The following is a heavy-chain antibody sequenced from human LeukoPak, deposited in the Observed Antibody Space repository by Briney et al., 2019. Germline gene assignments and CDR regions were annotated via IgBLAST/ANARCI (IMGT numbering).Heavy chain of an antibody. CDR2: INPNSGGT. J-gene: IGHJ5*02. CDR1: GYTFTGYY. Sequence: ASVKVSCTASGYTFTGYYMHWVRQAPGQGLEWMGWINPNSGGTNYAQKFQGRVTMTRDTSISTAYMELSRLRSDDTAVYYCAREHNSPRELDPWGQGTLVTVSS. V-gene: IGHV1-2*02. D-gene: IGHD1-1*01. CDR3: AREHNSPRELDP.